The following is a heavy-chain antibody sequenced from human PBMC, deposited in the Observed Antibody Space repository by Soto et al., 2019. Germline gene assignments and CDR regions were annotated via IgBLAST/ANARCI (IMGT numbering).Heavy chain of an antibody. CDR1: GGSIXSGDYY. CDR2: IYYSGST. V-gene: IGHV4-30-4*01. J-gene: IGHJ6*02. CDR3: ARDRHIPTVTGMGYYYYGMDV. D-gene: IGHD4-17*01. Sequence: SETLSLTYTVSGGSIXSGDYYWSWIRQPPGKGLGWIGHIYYSGSTYYNPSLKSRVTISVDTSKNQFSLKLSSVTAADTAVYYCARDRHIPTVTGMGYYYYGMDVGGQGTTVTVSS.